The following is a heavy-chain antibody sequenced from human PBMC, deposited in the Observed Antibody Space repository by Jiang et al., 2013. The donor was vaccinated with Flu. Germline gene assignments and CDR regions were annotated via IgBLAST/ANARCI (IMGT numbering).Heavy chain of an antibody. CDR2: IYYSGST. V-gene: IGHV4-59*01. CDR3: ARDRVYYYDSSGYQSDAFDI. D-gene: IGHD3-22*01. Sequence: GPGLVKPSETLSLTCTVSGGSISSYYWSWIRQPPGKGLEWIGYIYYSGSTNYNPSLKSRVTISVDTSKNQFSLKLSSVTAADTAVYYCARDRVYYYDSSGYQSDAFDIVGPRDNGHRLF. J-gene: IGHJ3*02. CDR1: GGSISSYY.